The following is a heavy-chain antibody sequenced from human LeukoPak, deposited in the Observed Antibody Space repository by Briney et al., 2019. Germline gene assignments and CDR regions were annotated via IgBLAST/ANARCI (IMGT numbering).Heavy chain of an antibody. J-gene: IGHJ4*02. V-gene: IGHV3-33*01. D-gene: IGHD6-19*01. Sequence: GGSLRLSCAASGFTFSSYGMHWVRQAPGRGLEGVAVMCYDGSNKYYADSVKGRFPISRDNSKNTLYLQMNSLRAEDTAVYYCASTSGWYGPIDYWGQGTLVTVSS. CDR3: ASTSGWYGPIDY. CDR1: GFTFSSYG. CDR2: MCYDGSNK.